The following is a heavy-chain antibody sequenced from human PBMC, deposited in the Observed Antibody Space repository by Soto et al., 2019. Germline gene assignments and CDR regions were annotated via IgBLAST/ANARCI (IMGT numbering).Heavy chain of an antibody. V-gene: IGHV1-69*01. CDR1: GGTFSSYA. J-gene: IGHJ6*02. D-gene: IGHD3-3*01. Sequence: QVQLVQSGAEVKKPGSSVKVSCKASGGTFSSYAISWVRQAPGQGLEWMGGIIPIFGTANYAQKFQGRVKITADECTSTAYMELSSLRSEDTAVYYCARDRDYDPLSTMDVWGPGTTVTVSS. CDR2: IIPIFGTA. CDR3: ARDRDYDPLSTMDV.